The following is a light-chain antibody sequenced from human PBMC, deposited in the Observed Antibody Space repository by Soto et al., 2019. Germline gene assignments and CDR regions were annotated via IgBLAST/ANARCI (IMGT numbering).Light chain of an antibody. J-gene: IGLJ1*01. CDR2: EVN. Sequence: QSVLTQPASVSGSPGQSITISCTGTSSDVGGYNYVSWYQQHPGKAPKLMIYEVNNRPSGVSNRFSGSKSGNTASLTISGLQAEDEADYYCSSYATSSTLHVFGTGTKVTGL. V-gene: IGLV2-14*01. CDR1: SSDVGGYNY. CDR3: SSYATSSTLHV.